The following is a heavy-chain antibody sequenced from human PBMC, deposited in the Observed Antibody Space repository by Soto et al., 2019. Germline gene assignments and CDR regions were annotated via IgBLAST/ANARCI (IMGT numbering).Heavy chain of an antibody. J-gene: IGHJ4*02. CDR1: GFIFRKYW. Sequence: EVELVESGGGLVQPGGSLRLSCAAAGFIFRKYWMHWVRQAPGEGLMWVSRIDDTGTIITYADSVRGRFTISRDNAKNTLYMLMDGLRAEDTGIYYCARDQTVNGPTTFDYCGQGTLVTVSS. CDR3: ARDQTVNGPTTFDY. V-gene: IGHV3-74*01. CDR2: IDDTGTII. D-gene: IGHD2-8*01.